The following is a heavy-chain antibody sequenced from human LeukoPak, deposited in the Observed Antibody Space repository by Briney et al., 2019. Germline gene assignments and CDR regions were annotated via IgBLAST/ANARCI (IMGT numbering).Heavy chain of an antibody. CDR2: ISTYNGNT. J-gene: IGHJ4*02. V-gene: IGHV1-18*01. Sequence: ASVKVSCKASGYTFTRYGITWVRQAPGQGLEWMGWISTYNGNTYYGQKAQGRVTMTTDTSTSTAYMELRSLRSDDTAVYYCARIPYCGTTSCPYYYDYWGQGTLVTVSS. CDR1: GYTFTRYG. CDR3: ARIPYCGTTSCPYYYDY. D-gene: IGHD2-2*01.